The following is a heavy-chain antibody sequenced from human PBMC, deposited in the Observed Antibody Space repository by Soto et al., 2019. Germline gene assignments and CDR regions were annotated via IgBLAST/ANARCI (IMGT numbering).Heavy chain of an antibody. D-gene: IGHD4-17*01. V-gene: IGHV3-15*07. CDR3: ATDFRYGDYRVLFDS. Sequence: GGSLRLSCAASGFTFSNAWMNWVRQAPGRGLEWVGRIKTKTDGETTDYAAPVRGRFTISRDDSKNTLYLQMNSLKTEDTAVYYCATDFRYGDYRVLFDSWGQGTLVTVSS. J-gene: IGHJ4*02. CDR2: IKTKTDGETT. CDR1: GFTFSNAW.